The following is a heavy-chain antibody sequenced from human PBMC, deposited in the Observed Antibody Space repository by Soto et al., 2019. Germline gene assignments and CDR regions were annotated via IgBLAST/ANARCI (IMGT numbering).Heavy chain of an antibody. J-gene: IGHJ6*02. Sequence: QVQLVASGGGVVQPGRSLRLSCAASGFTFSSYGMHWVRQAPGKGLEWVAVISYDGSNKYYAESVKGRFTISRDNCKNTLYQQLNSLRVEDMAVDYCAKVDSLWYSSGWYGYFRYDYYYVIDVWGHGTTVTGFS. CDR1: GFTFSSYG. CDR3: AKVDSLWYSSGWYGYFRYDYYYVIDV. CDR2: ISYDGSNK. D-gene: IGHD6-19*01. V-gene: IGHV3-30*18.